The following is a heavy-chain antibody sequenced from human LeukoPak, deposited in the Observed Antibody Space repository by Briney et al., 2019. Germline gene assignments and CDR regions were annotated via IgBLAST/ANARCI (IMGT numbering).Heavy chain of an antibody. CDR1: GFTFSSYA. CDR3: AREESVVVPAAIEDYYYMDV. D-gene: IGHD2-2*02. Sequence: PGGSLRLSCAASGFTFSSYAMHWVRQAPGKGLEWVAVISYDGSNKYYADSVKGRFTISRDNSKNTLYLQMNSLRAEDTAVYYCAREESVVVPAAIEDYYYMDVWGKGTTVTVSS. J-gene: IGHJ6*03. V-gene: IGHV3-30-3*01. CDR2: ISYDGSNK.